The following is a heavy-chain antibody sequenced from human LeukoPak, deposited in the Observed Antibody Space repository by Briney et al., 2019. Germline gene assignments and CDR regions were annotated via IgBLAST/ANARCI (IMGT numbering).Heavy chain of an antibody. D-gene: IGHD4-17*01. CDR3: ASRMTTVKTFIFDY. Sequence: ASVKVSCKASGGTFISYAISWARQAPGQGLEWMGGIIPIFGTANYAQKFQGRVTITADESTSTAYMELSSLRSEGTAVYYCASRMTTVKTFIFDYWGQGTLVTVSS. J-gene: IGHJ4*02. CDR1: GGTFISYA. CDR2: IIPIFGTA. V-gene: IGHV1-69*13.